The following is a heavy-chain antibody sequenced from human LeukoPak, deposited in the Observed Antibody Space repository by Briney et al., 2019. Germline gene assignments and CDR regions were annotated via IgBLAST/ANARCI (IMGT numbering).Heavy chain of an antibody. V-gene: IGHV4-61*02. CDR2: IYTSGST. D-gene: IGHD3-10*01. CDR1: GGSISSGSYY. J-gene: IGHJ6*03. Sequence: SETLSLTCTVSGGSISSGSYYWSWIRQPAGKGLEWIGRIYTSGSTNYNPSLKSRVTISVDTSKNQFSLKLSSVTAADTAVYYCARVTSGSYPLHYYYYYMDVWGKGTTVTISS. CDR3: ARVTSGSYPLHYYYYYMDV.